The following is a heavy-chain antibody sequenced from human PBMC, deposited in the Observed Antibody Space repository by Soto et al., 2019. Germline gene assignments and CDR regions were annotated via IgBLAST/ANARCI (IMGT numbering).Heavy chain of an antibody. Sequence: PSETLSLTCTVSGGSISSYYWSWIRQPPGKGLEWIGYIYYSGSTNYNPSLKSRVTISVDTSKNQFSLKLSSVTAADTAVYYCASANWGDSGYDWTAGDYWGQGTLVTVSS. V-gene: IGHV4-59*01. D-gene: IGHD5-12*01. CDR2: IYYSGST. CDR3: ASANWGDSGYDWTAGDY. CDR1: GGSISSYY. J-gene: IGHJ4*02.